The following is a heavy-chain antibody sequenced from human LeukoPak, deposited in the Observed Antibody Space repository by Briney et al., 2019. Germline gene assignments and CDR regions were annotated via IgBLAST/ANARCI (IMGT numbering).Heavy chain of an antibody. D-gene: IGHD2/OR15-2a*01. CDR3: ARVASRIYGDYFDY. V-gene: IGHV3-20*04. CDR2: INWNGGST. J-gene: IGHJ4*02. CDR1: GFTFEDYG. Sequence: GGSLRLSCAASGFTFEDYGMTWVRQAPGKGLEWVSGINWNGGSTGYADSVKGRFTISRDNAKNSLYLQMNSLRAEDTAFYYCARVASRIYGDYFDYWGQGTLVTVSS.